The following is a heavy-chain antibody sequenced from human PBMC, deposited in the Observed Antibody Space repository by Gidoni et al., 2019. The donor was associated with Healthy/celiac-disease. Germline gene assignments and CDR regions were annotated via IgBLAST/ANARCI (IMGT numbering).Heavy chain of an antibody. D-gene: IGHD2-2*01. CDR1: GFTFSSYG. Sequence: QVQLVESGGGVVQPGRSLRLSCAASGFTFSSYGMHWVRQAPGKGLGWVAVISYDGSNKYYADSVKGRFTISRDNSKNTLYLQMNSLRAEDTAVYYCAKASWGRLVDWFDPWGQGTLVTVSS. V-gene: IGHV3-30*18. J-gene: IGHJ5*02. CDR3: AKASWGRLVDWFDP. CDR2: ISYDGSNK.